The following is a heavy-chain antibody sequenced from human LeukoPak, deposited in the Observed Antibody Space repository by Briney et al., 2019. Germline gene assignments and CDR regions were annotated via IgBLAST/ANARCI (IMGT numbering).Heavy chain of an antibody. CDR3: ARGAGAFDY. CDR1: GVSISPYY. J-gene: IGHJ4*01. CDR2: IYYSGST. V-gene: IGHV4-59*01. Sequence: PSETLSLTCTVSGVSISPYYWSWIRQPPGKGLEWIRYIYYSGSTTYNPSLKSPVTISVDTSRNQFSLKLSSVTAADTAVYYCARGAGAFDYWGHGTLVTVSS. D-gene: IGHD6-19*01.